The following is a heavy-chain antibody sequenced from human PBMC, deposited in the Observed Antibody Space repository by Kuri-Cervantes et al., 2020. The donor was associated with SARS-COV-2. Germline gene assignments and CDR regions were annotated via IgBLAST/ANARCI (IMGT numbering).Heavy chain of an antibody. CDR3: ARDRTILDYFDY. CDR2: INSDGSST. V-gene: IGHV3-74*01. J-gene: IGHJ4*02. D-gene: IGHD3-9*01. Sequence: GGSLRLSCAASGLTFSSYWMHWVRQAPGKGLVWVSRINSDGSSTSYADSVKGRFTISRDNAKNTLYLQMNSLRAEDTAVYYCARDRTILDYFDYWGQGTLVTVSS. CDR1: GLTFSSYW.